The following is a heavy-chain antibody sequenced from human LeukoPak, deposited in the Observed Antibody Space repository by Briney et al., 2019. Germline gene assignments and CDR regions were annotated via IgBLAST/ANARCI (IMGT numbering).Heavy chain of an antibody. Sequence: AGSLRLSCAASGFTFNSYAMSWVRQAPGKGLECVSAISVSGGSTYYADSVKGRFTISRDNSKNTLFLQMNSLRAEDTAVYYCAKCHYGSGSYYIDYWGQGTLVTVSA. J-gene: IGHJ4*02. V-gene: IGHV3-23*01. D-gene: IGHD3-10*01. CDR1: GFTFNSYA. CDR3: AKCHYGSGSYYIDY. CDR2: ISVSGGST.